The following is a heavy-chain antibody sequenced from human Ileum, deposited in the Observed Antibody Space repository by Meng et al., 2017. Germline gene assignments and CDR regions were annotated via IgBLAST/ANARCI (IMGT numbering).Heavy chain of an antibody. CDR1: GFSFSTST. CDR2: ISDEGRNK. J-gene: IGHJ2*01. D-gene: IGHD2-8*02. Sequence: GGPLRLSCGASGFSFSTSTLHWVRQPPGKGLEWVTLISDEGRNKDYADSVKGRFTVSRDDSKNTVYLEMNNLRIEDTAVYYCARDWCGTCWYFDLWGRGTLVTVSS. CDR3: ARDWCGTCWYFDL. V-gene: IGHV3-30*01.